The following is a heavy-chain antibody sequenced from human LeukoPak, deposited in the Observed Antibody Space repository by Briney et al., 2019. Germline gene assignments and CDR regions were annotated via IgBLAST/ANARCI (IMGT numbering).Heavy chain of an antibody. J-gene: IGHJ4*02. V-gene: IGHV3-11*03. CDR3: ARSPYESGTPPTRLED. Sequence: GGSLRLSCAASGFTFSDCYMNWIRQAPGKGLEWVSYVSCGSTYANYADSVKGRFTVSRDNAKNSLSLQMSSLRAEDTAVYYCARSPYESGTPPTRLEDWGQGTLVTVSS. CDR2: VSCGSTYA. D-gene: IGHD3-10*01. CDR1: GFTFSDCY.